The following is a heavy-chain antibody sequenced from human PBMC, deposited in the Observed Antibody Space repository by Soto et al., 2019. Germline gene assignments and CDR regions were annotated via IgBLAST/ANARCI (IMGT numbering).Heavy chain of an antibody. CDR3: ARRYYPGWYWFYR. J-gene: IGHJ2*01. V-gene: IGHV4-61*08. CDR2: IYYRGST. CDR1: GGSVSTGVHY. D-gene: IGHD6-19*01. Sequence: QVQLQESGPGLVKPSETLSLTCTVSVSGGSVSTGVHYWSWIRQHPGKGLEWLGYIYYRGSTNDNPHLKSRVTISVATSKNQFSLKLTSVTAADTDVYDCARRYYPGWYWFYRWGRGTLVTVSS.